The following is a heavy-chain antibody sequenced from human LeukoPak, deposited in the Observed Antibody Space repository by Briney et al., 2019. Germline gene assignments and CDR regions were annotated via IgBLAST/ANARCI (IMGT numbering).Heavy chain of an antibody. D-gene: IGHD3-3*01. CDR3: ARGAEYYAIWRGYAGYSDY. J-gene: IGHJ4*02. CDR2: ISHSGST. CDR1: GGSFSGYY. V-gene: IGHV4-34*01. Sequence: NPSETLSLTCAVYGGSFSGYYWSWIRQPPGKGLEWIGEISHSGSTYYNPSLRSRVTISLDRSKKKFSLKLTSVTAADTAVYFCARGAEYYAIWRGYAGYSDYWGQGISVTVSS.